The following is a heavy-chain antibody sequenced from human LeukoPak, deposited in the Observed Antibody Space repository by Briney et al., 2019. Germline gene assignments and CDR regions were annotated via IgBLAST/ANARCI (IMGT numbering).Heavy chain of an antibody. CDR1: GGSFSGYY. CDR2: INHSGST. D-gene: IGHD6-13*01. Sequence: SETLSLTCAVYGGSFSGYYWSWIRQPPGKGLEWIGEINHSGSTNYNPSLKSRVTIPVDTSKNQFSLKLSSVTAADTAVYYCARKVSSSLFTNYYFDYWGQGTLVTVSS. V-gene: IGHV4-34*01. CDR3: ARKVSSSLFTNYYFDY. J-gene: IGHJ4*02.